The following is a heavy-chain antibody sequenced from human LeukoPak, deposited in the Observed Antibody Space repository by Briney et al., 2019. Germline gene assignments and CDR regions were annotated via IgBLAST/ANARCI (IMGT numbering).Heavy chain of an antibody. D-gene: IGHD3-22*01. J-gene: IGHJ4*02. CDR2: ISGSGGST. CDR1: GFTFSSYA. V-gene: IGHV3-23*01. CDR3: AKASAMIVAVSKYFDY. Sequence: PGGSLRLSCAASGFTFSSYAMSWVRQAPGKGLEWVSAISGSGGSTYYADSVKGRLTISRDNSKNTLYLQMNSLRAEDTAVYYCAKASAMIVAVSKYFDYWGQGTLVTVSS.